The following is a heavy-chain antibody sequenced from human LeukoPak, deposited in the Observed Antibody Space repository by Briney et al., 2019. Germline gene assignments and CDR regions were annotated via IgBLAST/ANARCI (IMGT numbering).Heavy chain of an antibody. CDR3: AKGQLRWDY. Sequence: GGSLRLSCAASGFTFSSYAMSWVRQAPGKGREWVSAISGSGGSTYYADSVKGRFTVSRDDSKNTLYLQMNSLRAEDTAVYYCAKGQLRWDYWGQGTLVTVSS. V-gene: IGHV3-23*01. CDR1: GFTFSSYA. J-gene: IGHJ4*02. CDR2: ISGSGGST. D-gene: IGHD4-23*01.